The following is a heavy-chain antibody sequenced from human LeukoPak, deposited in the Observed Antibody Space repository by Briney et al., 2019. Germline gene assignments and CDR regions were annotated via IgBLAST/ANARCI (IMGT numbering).Heavy chain of an antibody. V-gene: IGHV3-7*01. J-gene: IGHJ4*02. Sequence: GGSLRLSCTASGFSFSTSWMSWVRQTPGKGLEGVANIKKDGSEEYYVDSVKTRFTISRDNAKNSLYLQLNSLIVEDTAVYYSASLSTPVARGDHWGQGPLVPVSS. CDR3: ASLSTPVARGDH. CDR2: IKKDGSEE. D-gene: IGHD6-19*01. CDR1: GFSFSTSW.